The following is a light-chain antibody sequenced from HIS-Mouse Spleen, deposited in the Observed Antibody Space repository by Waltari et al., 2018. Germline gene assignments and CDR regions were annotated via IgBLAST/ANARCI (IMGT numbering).Light chain of an antibody. CDR2: LNSDGSH. CDR1: SGHSSSA. CDR3: QTWGPVV. Sequence: QLVLTQSPSASASLGASVTLTGTLSSGHSSSAIAWHQQQPEKGPRYLMKLNSDGSHSKGDGIPDRFSGSSSGAERYLTISSLQSEDEADYYCQTWGPVVFGGGTKLTVL. V-gene: IGLV4-69*01. J-gene: IGLJ2*01.